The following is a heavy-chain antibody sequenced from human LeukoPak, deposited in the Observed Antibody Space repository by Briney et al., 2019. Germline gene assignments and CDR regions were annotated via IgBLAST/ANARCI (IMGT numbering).Heavy chain of an antibody. D-gene: IGHD2-2*01. J-gene: IGHJ3*02. CDR1: GGSFSGYY. V-gene: IGHV4-34*01. Sequence: PSETPSLTCAVYGGSFSGYYWSWIRQPPGKGLEWIGEINHSGSTNYNPSLKSRVTISVDTSKNQFSLKLSSVTAADTAVYYCARSLSTSSNNDAFDIWGQGTMVTVSS. CDR2: INHSGST. CDR3: ARSLSTSSNNDAFDI.